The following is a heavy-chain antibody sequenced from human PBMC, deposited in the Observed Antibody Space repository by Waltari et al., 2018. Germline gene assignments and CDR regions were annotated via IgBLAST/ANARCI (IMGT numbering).Heavy chain of an antibody. CDR3: VKRWSSSDVDY. CDR1: GFPFSIYS. D-gene: IGHD2-15*01. CDR2: ISPNGDST. J-gene: IGHJ4*02. Sequence: EVQLVESGGGLVQPGGSLRLSCSASGFPFSIYSMHWVRQAPGKGLEYVSAISPNGDSTYYADCVKGRFTISRDNSKNTVFLQMSSLRAEDTAVYYCVKRWSSSDVDYWGQGTLVTVSS. V-gene: IGHV3-64D*06.